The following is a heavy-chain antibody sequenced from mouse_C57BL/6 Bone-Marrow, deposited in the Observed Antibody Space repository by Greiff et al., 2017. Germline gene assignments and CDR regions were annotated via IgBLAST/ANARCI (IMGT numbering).Heavy chain of an antibody. CDR2: IHPNSGST. Sequence: QVQLQQPGAELVKPGASVKLSCKASGYTFTSYWMHWVKQRPGQGLEWIGMIHPNSGSTNYNEKFKSKATLTVDKSSSTAYMQLSSLTSEDSAVYYCVIYYDYVFDYWGQGTTLTVSS. CDR1: GYTFTSYW. CDR3: VIYYDYVFDY. J-gene: IGHJ2*01. D-gene: IGHD2-4*01. V-gene: IGHV1-64*01.